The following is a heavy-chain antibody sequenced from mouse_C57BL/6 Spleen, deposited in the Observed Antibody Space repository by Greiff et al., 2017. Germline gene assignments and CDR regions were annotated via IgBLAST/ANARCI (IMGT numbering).Heavy chain of an antibody. V-gene: IGHV1-62-2*01. D-gene: IGHD2-3*01. CDR2: FYPGSGSR. CDR3: ASHVYGYYVFDC. J-gene: IGHJ2*01. CDR1: GYTFTDYS. Sequence: VQLQQSGAELVKPGASVKLSCKASGYTFTDYSIHWVKQRSGQGLEWIGWFYPGSGSRKYNEKFKDKATFTADKSSSTVYMKLSRLTSEVSAVYCCASHVYGYYVFDCWGQGTTLTVSS.